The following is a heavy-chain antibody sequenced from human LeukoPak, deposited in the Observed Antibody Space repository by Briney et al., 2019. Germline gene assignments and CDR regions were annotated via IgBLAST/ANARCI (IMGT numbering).Heavy chain of an antibody. CDR1: GGSISSYY. J-gene: IGHJ4*02. CDR3: ASSGWYGGPIDY. Sequence: SETLSLTCTVSGGSISSYYWSWIRQPPGKGLEWIGYIYYSGSTNYNPSLKSRVTISVDTSKNQFSLKLSSVTAADTAVYYCASSGWYGGPIDYWGQGTLVTVSS. CDR2: IYYSGST. D-gene: IGHD6-19*01. V-gene: IGHV4-59*01.